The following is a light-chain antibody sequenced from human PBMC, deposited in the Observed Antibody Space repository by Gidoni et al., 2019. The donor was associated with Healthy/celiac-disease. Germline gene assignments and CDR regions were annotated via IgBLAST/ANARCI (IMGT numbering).Light chain of an antibody. CDR3: QQSYRTPPFT. J-gene: IGKJ3*01. CDR2: AAS. V-gene: IGKV1-39*01. Sequence: DIQMTQSPSSLSASVGDRVTITCRASQSISSYLNWYQQKPGKAPKLLIYAASSLQSGVPSRFSGSGSGTDFTLTISSLQPEDFATYYCQQSYRTPPFTFGPGTKVEIK. CDR1: QSISSY.